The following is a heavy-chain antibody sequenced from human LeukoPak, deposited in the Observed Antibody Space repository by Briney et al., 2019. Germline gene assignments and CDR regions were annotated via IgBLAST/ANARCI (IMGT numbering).Heavy chain of an antibody. CDR1: GFTFSSYA. D-gene: IGHD3-22*01. CDR2: ISGSGGST. V-gene: IGHV3-23*01. Sequence: GGSLRLSCAASGFTFSSYAMSWVRQAPGKGLEWVSAISGSGGSTYYADSVKGRFTISRDNSKNTLYLQMNSLRAEDTAVYYCAKDEDYYDGSGYLNAFDIWGQGTMVTVSS. CDR3: AKDEDYYDGSGYLNAFDI. J-gene: IGHJ3*02.